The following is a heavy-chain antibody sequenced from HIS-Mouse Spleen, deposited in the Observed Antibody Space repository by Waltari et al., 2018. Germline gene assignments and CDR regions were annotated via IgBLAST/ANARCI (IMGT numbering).Heavy chain of an antibody. Sequence: QVQLVQSGAEVKKPGASVKVSCKASGYTFTSYDINWVRQATGQGLEWMGWMNPKSGNTGYAQKFHGRVTMTRNTSRSTAYMELSSLRSEDTAVYYCARGHDYSNYFDYWGQGTLVTVSS. CDR2: MNPKSGNT. CDR1: GYTFTSYD. J-gene: IGHJ4*02. CDR3: ARGHDYSNYFDY. V-gene: IGHV1-8*01. D-gene: IGHD4-4*01.